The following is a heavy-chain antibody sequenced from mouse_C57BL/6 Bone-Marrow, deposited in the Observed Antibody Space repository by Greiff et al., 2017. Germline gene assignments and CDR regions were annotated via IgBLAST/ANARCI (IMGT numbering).Heavy chain of an antibody. J-gene: IGHJ3*01. Sequence: EVKLVESGGGLVKPGGSLKLSCAASGFTFSSYTMSWVRQTPEKRLAWVATISGGGGNTYYPDSVKGRFTISRDNAKNTLYLQMSSLRSEDTALYYCARIYYGNYGGFAYWGQGTLVTVSA. V-gene: IGHV5-9*01. CDR1: GFTFSSYT. CDR2: ISGGGGNT. D-gene: IGHD2-1*01. CDR3: ARIYYGNYGGFAY.